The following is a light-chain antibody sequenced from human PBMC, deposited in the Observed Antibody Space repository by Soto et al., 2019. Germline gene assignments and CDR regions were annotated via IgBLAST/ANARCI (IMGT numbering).Light chain of an antibody. CDR2: AAS. V-gene: IGKV1-12*01. CDR3: QQSNSFPLT. CDR1: QNISTY. J-gene: IGKJ4*01. Sequence: DIQITQSPSSLSASVGDRVTISCRASQNISTYFAWYQQKPGKAPKLLIYAASTLQSGVPSRFSGSGSGTDFTLTISSLQPEDSATYYCQQSNSFPLTFGGGTKWIS.